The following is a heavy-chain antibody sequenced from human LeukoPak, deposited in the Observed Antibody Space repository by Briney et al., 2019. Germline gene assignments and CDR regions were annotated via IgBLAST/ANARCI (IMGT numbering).Heavy chain of an antibody. Sequence: PSETLSLTCTVSGGSISSYYWSWIRQPPGKGLEWIGYIYYSGSTNYNPSLKSRVTISVDTSKNQFSLKLRSVTAADTAVYYCARVTGYVIEDYFDYWGQGTLVTVSS. CDR3: ARVTGYVIEDYFDY. V-gene: IGHV4-59*01. CDR2: IYYSGST. J-gene: IGHJ4*02. D-gene: IGHD3-22*01. CDR1: GGSISSYY.